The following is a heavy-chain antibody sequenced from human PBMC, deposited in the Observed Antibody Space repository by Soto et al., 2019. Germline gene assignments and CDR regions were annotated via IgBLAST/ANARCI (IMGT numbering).Heavy chain of an antibody. CDR2: INHSGST. J-gene: IGHJ1*01. CDR1: GGSFSGYY. D-gene: IGHD3-9*01. V-gene: IGHV4-34*01. CDR3: ARARLTGYLSPQYCQH. Sequence: QVQLQQWGAGLLKPSETLSLTCAVYGGSFSGYYWSWIRQPPGKGLEWIGEINHSGSTNYNPSLKSRVTISVDTSKDQFSLKLSSVTAADTAVYYCARARLTGYLSPQYCQHWGQGTLVTVPS.